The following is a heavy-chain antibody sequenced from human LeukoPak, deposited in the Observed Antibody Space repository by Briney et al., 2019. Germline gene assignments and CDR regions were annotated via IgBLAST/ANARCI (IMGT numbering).Heavy chain of an antibody. Sequence: GASVKVSCKASGYTFTSYGISWVRQAPGQGLEWMGWISAYSGNTNYAQNLQGRVTMTTDTSTSTAYMELRSLRSDDTAVYYCARGPGGRSGYYPLEDYYYYYYMDVWGKGTTVTVSS. CDR3: ARGPGGRSGYYPLEDYYYYYYMDV. CDR2: ISAYSGNT. J-gene: IGHJ6*03. CDR1: GYTFTSYG. D-gene: IGHD3-22*01. V-gene: IGHV1-18*01.